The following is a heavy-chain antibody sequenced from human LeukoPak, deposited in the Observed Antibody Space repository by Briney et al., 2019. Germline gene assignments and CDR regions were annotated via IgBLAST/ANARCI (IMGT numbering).Heavy chain of an antibody. CDR3: ARDEYNWFDP. J-gene: IGHJ5*02. CDR2: IYYSGST. CDR1: GGSISSYY. Sequence: SETLSLTCTVSGGSISSYYWSGIRQPPGKGLGWIGYIYYSGSTNYNPSPKSRVTVSVDAAKNQFSLKLSAVTAAATAVYYWARDEYNWFDPWGQGTLVTVSS. V-gene: IGHV4-59*01.